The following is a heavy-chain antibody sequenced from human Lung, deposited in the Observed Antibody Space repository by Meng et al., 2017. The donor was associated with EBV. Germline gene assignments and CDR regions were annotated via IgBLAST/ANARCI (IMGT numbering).Heavy chain of an antibody. CDR3: ASGTPGRSYCDY. Sequence: VHLLRLGPEVKKPGASVRVSCKASGYTFGSYGICWVRQAPGQGLEWMGWFVNYVDTYPAPKFQGRVTMTTDTHTNTAFMELRSLTSDDTAVYYCASGTPGRSYCDYWGQGTLVTVSS. CDR2: FVNYVDT. J-gene: IGHJ4*02. V-gene: IGHV1-18*01. CDR1: GYTFGSYG. D-gene: IGHD2-15*01.